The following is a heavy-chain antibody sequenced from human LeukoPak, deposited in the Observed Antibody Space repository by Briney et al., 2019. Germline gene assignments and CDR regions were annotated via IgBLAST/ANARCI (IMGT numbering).Heavy chain of an antibody. CDR2: VYPGDLDT. V-gene: IGHV5-51*01. D-gene: IGHD3-10*01. CDR3: ARSYSSSGSYYLFLI. J-gene: IGHJ4*02. CDR1: GYSFSSYW. Sequence: GESLKISCKGSGYSFSSYWIGWVRQMPDKGLEWMGIVYPGDLDTRYSPSFQGQVTISADKSVSTAYLQWSSLKASDTAMYYCARSYSSSGSYYLFLIWGQGTLVTVSS.